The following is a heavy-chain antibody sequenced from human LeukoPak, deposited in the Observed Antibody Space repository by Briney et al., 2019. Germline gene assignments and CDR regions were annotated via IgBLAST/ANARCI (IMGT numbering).Heavy chain of an antibody. CDR1: GGSISSGSYY. J-gene: IGHJ6*02. V-gene: IGHV4-61*02. CDR3: ARAGRYYYYGMDV. CDR2: IYTSGST. Sequence: SETLSLTCTVSGGSISSGSYYWSWIRQPAGTGLEWIGRIYTSGSTNYNPSLKSRVTISVDTSKNQFSLKLSSVTAADTAVYYCARAGRYYYYGMDVWGQGTTVTVSS.